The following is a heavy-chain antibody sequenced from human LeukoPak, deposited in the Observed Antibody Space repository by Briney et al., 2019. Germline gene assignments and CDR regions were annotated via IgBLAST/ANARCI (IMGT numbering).Heavy chain of an antibody. CDR1: GFTFNNYF. J-gene: IGHJ6*03. Sequence: GGSLRLSCAASGFTFNNYFMHWVRQAPGKGLEWVAILSHDGINKYYADSVKGRFTISRDNSKNTLYLQMNSLRAEDTAVYYCARDKGRLYYDSSGSGYYYYYYYMDVWGKGTTVTISS. D-gene: IGHD3-22*01. CDR3: ARDKGRLYYDSSGSGYYYYYYYMDV. CDR2: LSHDGINK. V-gene: IGHV3-30*04.